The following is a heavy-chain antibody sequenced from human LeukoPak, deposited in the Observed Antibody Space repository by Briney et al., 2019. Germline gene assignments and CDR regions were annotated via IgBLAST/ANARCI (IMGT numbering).Heavy chain of an antibody. CDR2: ISGSSDRT. V-gene: IGHV3-23*01. Sequence: GGSLRLSCAASGFTFSNYSMSWVRQIPGKGLEWVASISGSSDRTYYADSVRGRFTISRDNSKNSLYLQMNSLRADDPAVYYRAKDRSVYCSSCGCYLNWFYRWGQGGLVTVSP. CDR3: AKDRSVYCSSCGCYLNWFYR. J-gene: IGHJ5*02. D-gene: IGHD2-2*01. CDR1: GFTFSNYS.